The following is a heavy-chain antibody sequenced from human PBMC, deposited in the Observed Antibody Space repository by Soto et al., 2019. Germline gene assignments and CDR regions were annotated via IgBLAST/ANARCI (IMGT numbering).Heavy chain of an antibody. Sequence: SEPMSLTCAVYGGSFSGYYWTWIRQPPGTGLEWIGEINHSGSTNYNPSLKSRVTISVDTSKNQFSLKVRSVTAADTAVYYCARETAYSNYEAWFDPWGQGTLVTVSS. CDR3: ARETAYSNYEAWFDP. J-gene: IGHJ5*02. V-gene: IGHV4-34*01. CDR1: GGSFSGYY. CDR2: INHSGST. D-gene: IGHD4-4*01.